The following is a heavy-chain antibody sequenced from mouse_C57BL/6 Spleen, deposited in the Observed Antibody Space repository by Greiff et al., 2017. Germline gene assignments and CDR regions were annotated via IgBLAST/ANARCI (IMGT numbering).Heavy chain of an antibody. D-gene: IGHD1-1*01. CDR1: GYTFTSYW. Sequence: QVQLQQPGAELVMPGASVKLSCKASGYTFTSYWMHWVKQRPGQGLEWIGEIDPSDSYTNYNQKFKGKSTLTVDKSSSTAYMQLSSLTSEDSAVYYCARFSHYYGSIYFDYWGQGTTLTVSS. J-gene: IGHJ2*01. CDR2: IDPSDSYT. V-gene: IGHV1-69*01. CDR3: ARFSHYYGSIYFDY.